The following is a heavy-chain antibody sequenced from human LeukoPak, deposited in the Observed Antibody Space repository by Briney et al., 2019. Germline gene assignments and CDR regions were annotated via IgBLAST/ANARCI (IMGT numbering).Heavy chain of an antibody. J-gene: IGHJ6*03. CDR3: AKKWGSYSLNYYYYYMDV. D-gene: IGHD1-26*01. V-gene: IGHV3-23*01. CDR2: ISGSGDST. CDR1: GFTFSSYA. Sequence: GGSLRLSCAASGFTFSSYAMSWVRQAPGKGLEWVSAISGSGDSTYSADSVKGRFTISRDNSKNTLYLQMNSLRAEDTAVYYCAKKWGSYSLNYYYYYMDVWGKGTTVTVSS.